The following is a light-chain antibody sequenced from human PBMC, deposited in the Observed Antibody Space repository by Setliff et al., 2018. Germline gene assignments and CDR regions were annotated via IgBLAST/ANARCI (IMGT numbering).Light chain of an antibody. V-gene: IGLV2-14*01. CDR3: NSYTTSGIIL. CDR1: IADVGYLNY. Sequence: QSALTQPASVSGSPGQSITISCTGTIADVGYLNYVSWYQQHPGKAPKLIIYEVATRASGVSDRFSGSKSGSTASLTISGVQTEDEADYYCNSYTTSGIILVGGGTKVTVL. CDR2: EVA. J-gene: IGLJ2*01.